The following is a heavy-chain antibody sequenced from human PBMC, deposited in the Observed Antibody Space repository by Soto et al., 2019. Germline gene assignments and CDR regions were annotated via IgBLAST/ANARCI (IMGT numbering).Heavy chain of an antibody. Sequence: PGGSLRLSCAASGFTFSSYSMNWVRQAPGKGLEWVSSISSSSSYIYYADSVKGRFTISRDNAKNSLYLQMNSLRAEDTAVYYCARDSSGYDVLNTNWFDPWGQGTLVTVSS. D-gene: IGHD5-12*01. CDR2: ISSSSSYI. CDR3: ARDSSGYDVLNTNWFDP. J-gene: IGHJ5*02. CDR1: GFTFSSYS. V-gene: IGHV3-21*01.